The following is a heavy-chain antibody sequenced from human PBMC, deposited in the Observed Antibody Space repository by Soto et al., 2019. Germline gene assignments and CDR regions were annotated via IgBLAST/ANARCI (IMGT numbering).Heavy chain of an antibody. V-gene: IGHV1-18*01. CDR2: ISTYSGNT. Sequence: QVQLVQSGGEVKKPGASVKVSCKASGYTFTSVGFSWVRQAPGQGLEWMGWISTYSGNTNYAQKFQGRVTMTADTSTTTVYMELKSLRSDDTAFYYCAREDGFRSGVDYWGQGTQVTVSS. CDR1: GYTFTSVG. D-gene: IGHD3-10*01. CDR3: AREDGFRSGVDY. J-gene: IGHJ4*02.